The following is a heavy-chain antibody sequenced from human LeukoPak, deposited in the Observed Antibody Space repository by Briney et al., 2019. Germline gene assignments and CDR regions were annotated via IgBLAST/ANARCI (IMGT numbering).Heavy chain of an antibody. J-gene: IGHJ4*02. CDR3: ARAPAMVTHYFDY. D-gene: IGHD5-18*01. CDR1: GFSFSSYV. Sequence: GGSLRLSCAASGFSFSSYVIHWVRQAPGKGLEWVAVISYDGSIKYYADSVKGRFTISRDNSKNTLYLQMNSLRTEDSAVYYCARAPAMVTHYFDYWGQGTLVTVSS. CDR2: ISYDGSIK. V-gene: IGHV3-30-3*01.